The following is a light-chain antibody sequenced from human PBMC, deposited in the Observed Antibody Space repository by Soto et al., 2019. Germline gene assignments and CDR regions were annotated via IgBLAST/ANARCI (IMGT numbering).Light chain of an antibody. J-gene: IGKJ4*01. CDR2: SAS. Sequence: EIEWAQSPCSLSASVGDRATISCRSSQSISTYLNCYQQKPGADPRVLIYSASSVKAGVPPSFSGSGSGGDFTIPISSLLPEDIFTVYCHQSCTCSPCTFGRGTKVDIK. CDR1: QSISTY. CDR3: HQSCTCSPCT. V-gene: IGKV1-39*01.